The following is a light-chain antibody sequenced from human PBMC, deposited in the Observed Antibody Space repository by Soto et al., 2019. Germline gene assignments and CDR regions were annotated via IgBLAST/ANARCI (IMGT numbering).Light chain of an antibody. CDR3: QQYGSSLWP. J-gene: IGKJ1*01. CDR1: QSLGSSH. Sequence: EVGLTQSRGTLALSPGERATLSCRASQSLGSSHLAWYQQNPGQAPRLLIYGAAIRATGIPDRFSGSGSGTDFTLTISRLEPDDFAVYYCQQYGSSLWPFGQGTKVDIK. CDR2: GAA. V-gene: IGKV3-20*01.